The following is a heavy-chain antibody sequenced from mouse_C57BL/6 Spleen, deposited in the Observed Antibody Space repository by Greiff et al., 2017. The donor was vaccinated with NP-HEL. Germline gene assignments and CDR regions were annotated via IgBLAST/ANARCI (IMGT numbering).Heavy chain of an antibody. Sequence: QVQLQQPGAELVRPGSSVKLSCKASGYTFTSYWMHWVKQRPIQGLEWIGNIDPSDSETHYNQKFKDKATLTVDKSSSTAYMQLSSLTSEDSAVDYCARLEAVTYDGDYWGQGTTLTVSS. J-gene: IGHJ2*01. CDR3: ARLEAVTYDGDY. CDR1: GYTFTSYW. V-gene: IGHV1-52*01. CDR2: IDPSDSET. D-gene: IGHD2-1*01.